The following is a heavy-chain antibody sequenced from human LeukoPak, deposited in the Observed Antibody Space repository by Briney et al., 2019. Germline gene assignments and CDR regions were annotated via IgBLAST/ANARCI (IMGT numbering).Heavy chain of an antibody. Sequence: GGSLRLSCAASGFSFGSYWMNWVRQAPGKGLEWVAAIKQAGTQKFYVDSVKGRFTISRDNSKNTLYLQMNSLRAEDTAVYYCATMTGNMDVWGKGTTVTVSS. CDR3: ATMTGNMDV. D-gene: IGHD3-9*01. CDR2: IKQAGTQK. CDR1: GFSFGSYW. V-gene: IGHV3-7*01. J-gene: IGHJ6*03.